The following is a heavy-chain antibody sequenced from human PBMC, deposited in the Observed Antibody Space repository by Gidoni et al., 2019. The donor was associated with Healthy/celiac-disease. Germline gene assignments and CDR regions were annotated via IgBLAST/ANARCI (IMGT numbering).Heavy chain of an antibody. CDR1: GYSFTSYW. CDR3: ARGPDYGDSDY. CDR2: IDPSDSYT. Sequence: DVQLVQAGEAVTNAGEALGISWQAAGYSFTSYWISWVRQMPGQGLEWMGRIDPSDSYTNYSPSFQGHVTISADKSISTAYLQRSSLKASDTAMYYCARGPDYGDSDYWGQGTLVTVSS. D-gene: IGHD4-17*01. V-gene: IGHV5-10-1*03. J-gene: IGHJ4*02.